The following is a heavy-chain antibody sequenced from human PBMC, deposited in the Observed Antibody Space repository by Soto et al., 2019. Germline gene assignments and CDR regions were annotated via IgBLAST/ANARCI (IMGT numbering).Heavy chain of an antibody. CDR2: IYYNDDR. V-gene: IGHV2-5*01. CDR3: AHSDGGYEIIYFDF. CDR1: GFSFTTAGVA. J-gene: IGHJ4*02. D-gene: IGHD5-12*01. Sequence: SGLTLVNPTQTLTLTCTFSGFSFTTAGVAVGWIRQTPGGALEWLTLIYYNDDRRFSRSLKTRLTITGDTSKNQVVLSLTNVDPGDTATYFCAHSDGGYEIIYFDFWGQGIPVTVSS.